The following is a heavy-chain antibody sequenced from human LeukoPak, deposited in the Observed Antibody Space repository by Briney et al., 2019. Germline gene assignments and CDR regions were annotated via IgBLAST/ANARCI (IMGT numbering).Heavy chain of an antibody. V-gene: IGHV5-51*01. CDR3: ARAPFDWTHFDY. CDR2: IYPGDSDT. D-gene: IGHD3-9*01. J-gene: IGHJ4*02. CDR1: GFSFTSYW. Sequence: GESLKISCKGSGFSFTSYWIGWVRQMPGKGLEWMGIIYPGDSDTRYSPSFQGQVTISADKSISTAYLQWSSLEASDTALYYCARAPFDWTHFDYWGQGTLVTVSS.